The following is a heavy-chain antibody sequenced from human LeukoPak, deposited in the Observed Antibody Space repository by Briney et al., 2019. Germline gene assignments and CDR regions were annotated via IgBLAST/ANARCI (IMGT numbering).Heavy chain of an antibody. Sequence: SETLSPTCAVYGGSFSGYYWSWIRQPPGKGLEWIGEINHSGSTNYNPSLKSRVTISVDTSKNQFSLKLSSVTAADTAVYYCARPKPYCSSTSCSDYWGQGTLVTVSS. V-gene: IGHV4-34*01. CDR1: GGSFSGYY. J-gene: IGHJ4*02. CDR2: INHSGST. CDR3: ARPKPYCSSTSCSDY. D-gene: IGHD2-2*01.